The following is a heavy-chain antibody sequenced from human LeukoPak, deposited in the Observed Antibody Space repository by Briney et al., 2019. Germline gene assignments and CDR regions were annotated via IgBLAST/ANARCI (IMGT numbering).Heavy chain of an antibody. J-gene: IGHJ6*03. CDR1: GGSISTSGYY. V-gene: IGHV4-39*01. Sequence: PSETLFLTCTVSGGSISTSGYYWGWIRQPPGKGLEWIGSMYHSGSTYYNPSLKSRVTISVDTSKNQFSLKLSSVTAADTAMYYCVRHGDYYYYYMDVWGKGTTVTISS. D-gene: IGHD3-3*01. CDR2: MYHSGST. CDR3: VRHGDYYYYYMDV.